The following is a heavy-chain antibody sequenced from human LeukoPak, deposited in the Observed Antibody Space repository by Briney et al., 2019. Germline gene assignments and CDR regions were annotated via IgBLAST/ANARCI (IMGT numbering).Heavy chain of an antibody. V-gene: IGHV1-69*13. Sequence: SVKVSCKASGGTFSSYAISWVRQAPGQGLEWMGGIIPIFGTANYAQKFQGRVTITADESTSTAYMELSSLRSEDTAVYYCARGSGVPAALWNYYYYYMDVWGKGTTVTVSS. D-gene: IGHD2-2*01. CDR1: GGTFSSYA. CDR2: IIPIFGTA. CDR3: ARGSGVPAALWNYYYYYMDV. J-gene: IGHJ6*03.